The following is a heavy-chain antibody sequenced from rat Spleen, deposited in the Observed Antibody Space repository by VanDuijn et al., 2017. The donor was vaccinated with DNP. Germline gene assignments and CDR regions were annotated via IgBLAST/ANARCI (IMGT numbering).Heavy chain of an antibody. CDR3: ARWKIGPHYFDY. V-gene: IGHV3-1*01. D-gene: IGHD1-5*01. CDR1: GYSITSDY. Sequence: EVQLQESGPGLVKPSQSLSLTCSVTGYSITSDYWGWIRKFPGNKMEWIGHISYSGRTTYNPSLKSRISITRDTSKNQFFLQLNSVSPEDTATYYCARWKIGPHYFDYWGQGGMVTVSS. J-gene: IGHJ2*01. CDR2: ISYSGRT.